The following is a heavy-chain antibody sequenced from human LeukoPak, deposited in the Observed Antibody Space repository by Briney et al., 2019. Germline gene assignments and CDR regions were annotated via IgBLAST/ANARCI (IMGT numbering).Heavy chain of an antibody. J-gene: IGHJ3*02. V-gene: IGHV3-23*01. CDR2: ISGSGGST. CDR3: ARDSKALGEAFDI. CDR1: GFTFSSYG. Sequence: PGGSLRLSCAASGFTFSSYGMSWVRQAPGKGLEWVSAISGSGGSTYYADSVKGRFTISRDNSKNTLYLQMNSLRAEDTAVYYCARDSKALGEAFDIWAKGQWSPSLQ.